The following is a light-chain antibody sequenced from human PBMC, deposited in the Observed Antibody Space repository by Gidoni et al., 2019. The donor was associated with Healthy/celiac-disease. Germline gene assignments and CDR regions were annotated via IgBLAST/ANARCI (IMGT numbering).Light chain of an antibody. CDR3: QSYDSSLSVLYV. CDR2: GNS. Sequence: QSVLTQPPSVSGAPVQRVTISCTGSSSHIVAGYDVHWYQQLPGTAPKLLIYGNSHRPSGVPDRFSGSKSGTSASLAITGLQAEDEADYYCQSYDSSLSVLYVFGTGTKATVL. V-gene: IGLV1-40*01. J-gene: IGLJ1*01. CDR1: SSHIVAGYD.